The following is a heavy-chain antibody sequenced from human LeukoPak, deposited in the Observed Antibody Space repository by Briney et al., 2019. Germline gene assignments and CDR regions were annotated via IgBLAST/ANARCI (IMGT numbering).Heavy chain of an antibody. Sequence: ASVKVSCKASGGTFSSYAISWVRQAPGQGLEWMGWISAYNGNTNYAQKLQGRVTMTTDTSTSTAYMGLRSLRSDDTAVYYCATRHYDILTGYYNWFDPWGQGTLVTVSS. V-gene: IGHV1-18*01. CDR1: GGTFSSYA. CDR3: ATRHYDILTGYYNWFDP. J-gene: IGHJ5*02. CDR2: ISAYNGNT. D-gene: IGHD3-9*01.